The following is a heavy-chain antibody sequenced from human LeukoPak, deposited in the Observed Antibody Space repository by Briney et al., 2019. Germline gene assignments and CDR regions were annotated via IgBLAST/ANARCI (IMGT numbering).Heavy chain of an antibody. CDR2: ITVYNNVT. D-gene: IGHD5-24*01. J-gene: IGHJ4*02. CDR1: GYTFSGYG. CDR3: ARLRSLDK. Sequence: ASVKVSCKASGYTFSGYGVTWVRQAPGQGLEWVGWITVYNNVTKSAQKFQDRVTMTTDTSTTTAYMELRSLRVEDTAVYFCARLRSLDKWGQGTLVTVS. V-gene: IGHV1-18*01.